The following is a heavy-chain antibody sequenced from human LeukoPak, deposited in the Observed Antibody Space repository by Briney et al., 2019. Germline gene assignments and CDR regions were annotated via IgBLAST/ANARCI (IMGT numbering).Heavy chain of an antibody. CDR3: AKDRYYYDSSGYPGH. D-gene: IGHD3-22*01. Sequence: GGSLRLSCSASGFTFSSYAMHWVRQAPGKGLEYVSAISSNGGSTYYADSVKGRFTISRDNSKNTLYLQMNSLRAEDTAVYYCAKDRYYYDSSGYPGHWGQGTLVTVSS. J-gene: IGHJ4*02. CDR1: GFTFSSYA. CDR2: ISSNGGST. V-gene: IGHV3-64*04.